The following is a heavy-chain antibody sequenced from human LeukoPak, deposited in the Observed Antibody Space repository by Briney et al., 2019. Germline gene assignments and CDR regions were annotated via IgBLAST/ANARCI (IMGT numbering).Heavy chain of an antibody. CDR3: ASGGYSYGFDY. V-gene: IGHV4-30-2*01. CDR2: IYHNGNT. J-gene: IGHJ4*02. CDR1: GGSLSSGGYS. D-gene: IGHD5-18*01. Sequence: PSQTLSLSCAVCGGSLSSGGYSWSWIRQPPGKGLEWIGYIYHNGNTYYSPSLKSRVTISVDRSKNQLSLKLSSVTAADTAMYYCASGGYSYGFDYWGQGTLVTVSS.